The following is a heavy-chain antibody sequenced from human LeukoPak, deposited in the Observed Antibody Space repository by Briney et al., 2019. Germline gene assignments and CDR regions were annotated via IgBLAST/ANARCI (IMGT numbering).Heavy chain of an antibody. D-gene: IGHD3-16*01. CDR3: ARIKEGDYFDY. CDR1: GGSISSYY. CDR2: ICYSGST. Sequence: PSETLSVTCTVSGGSISSYYWSWIRQPPGNGLEWIGYICYSGSTNYNPSLKSRVTISVDTSKNQFSLKLSSVTAADTAVCYCARIKEGDYFDYWGQGTLVTVSS. V-gene: IGHV4-59*08. J-gene: IGHJ4*02.